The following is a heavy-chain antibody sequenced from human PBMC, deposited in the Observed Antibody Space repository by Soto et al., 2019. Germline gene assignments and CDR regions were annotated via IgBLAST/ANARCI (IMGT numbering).Heavy chain of an antibody. Sequence: QVQLQESGPGLVKPSETLSLTCTVSGGSISSYYWSWIRQPPGKGLEWVGYIYYSGSTNYNPSLKRGVTISVHTSKTRFSLKLSSVTAADTAVYYCARVIRELGYCRRTSCDSNWFDPWGQGTLVTVSS. CDR3: ARVIRELGYCRRTSCDSNWFDP. J-gene: IGHJ5*02. CDR1: GGSISSYY. CDR2: IYYSGST. V-gene: IGHV4-59*01. D-gene: IGHD2-2*01.